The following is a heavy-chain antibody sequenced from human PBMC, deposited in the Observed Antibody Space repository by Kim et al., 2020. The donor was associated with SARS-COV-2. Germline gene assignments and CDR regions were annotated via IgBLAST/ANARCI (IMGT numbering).Heavy chain of an antibody. Sequence: SETLSLTCTVSGGSISSYYWSWIRQPPGKGLEWIGYIYYSGSTNYNPSLKSRVTISVDTSKNQFSLKLSSVTAADTAVYYCARDNRHCSSTSCYLYGMDVWGQGTTVTVSS. CDR3: ARDNRHCSSTSCYLYGMDV. CDR2: IYYSGST. J-gene: IGHJ6*02. D-gene: IGHD2-2*01. V-gene: IGHV4-59*01. CDR1: GGSISSYY.